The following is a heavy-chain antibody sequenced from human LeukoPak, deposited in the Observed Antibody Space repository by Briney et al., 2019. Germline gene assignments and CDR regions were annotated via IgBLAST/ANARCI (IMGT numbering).Heavy chain of an antibody. V-gene: IGHV4-34*01. CDR3: ARAYYYGSGSYYYY. J-gene: IGHJ4*02. D-gene: IGHD3-10*01. CDR2: INHSGST. Sequence: PSETLSLTCAVYGGSFSGYYWSWIRQPAGKGLEWIGEINHSGSTNYNPSLKSRATISVDTSKNQFSLKLSSVTAADTAVYYCARAYYYGSGSYYYYWGQGTLVTVSS. CDR1: GGSFSGYY.